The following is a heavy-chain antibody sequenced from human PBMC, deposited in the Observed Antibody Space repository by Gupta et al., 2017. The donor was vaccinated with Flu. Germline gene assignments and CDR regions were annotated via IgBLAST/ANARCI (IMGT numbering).Heavy chain of an antibody. V-gene: IGHV3-23*01. CDR2: ISGSVGST. CDR3: AKDSTGGMDV. Sequence: YSSYAGGWVRQAPGKGLEWVSAISGSVGSTYDADSVKGRFTISRDNSKNTLYLQMNSLRAEDTAVYYGAKDSTGGMDVWGQGTTVTVSS. J-gene: IGHJ6*02. CDR1: YSSYA.